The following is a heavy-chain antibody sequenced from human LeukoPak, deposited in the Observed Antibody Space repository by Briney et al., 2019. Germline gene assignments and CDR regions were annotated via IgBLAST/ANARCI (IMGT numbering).Heavy chain of an antibody. V-gene: IGHV1-18*01. CDR2: ISAYNGNT. D-gene: IGHD2-2*01. CDR3: ARGGFPGYCSSTSCPPNWFDP. Sequence: ASVKVSCKASGYTFTSYGISWVRQAPGQGLEWMGWISAYNGNTNYAQKLQGRVTMTTDTSTSTAYMELRSLRSDDTAVYYCARGGFPGYCSSTSCPPNWFDPWGRGTLVTVSS. J-gene: IGHJ5*02. CDR1: GYTFTSYG.